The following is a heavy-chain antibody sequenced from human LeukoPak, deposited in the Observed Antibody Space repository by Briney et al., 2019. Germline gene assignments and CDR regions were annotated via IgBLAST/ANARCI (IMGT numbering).Heavy chain of an antibody. CDR2: INIGGTNT. CDR3: ATDGAGFDT. V-gene: IGHV3-11*01. J-gene: IGHJ5*02. CDR1: GFSFSTYA. Sequence: PGGSLRLSCVASGFSFSTYAMNWVRQAPGKGLEWLSYINIGGTNTHYADSVKGRFTISRDNAKKSLYLEMNNLRAEDTAVYYCATDGAGFDTWGQGVLVTVSS.